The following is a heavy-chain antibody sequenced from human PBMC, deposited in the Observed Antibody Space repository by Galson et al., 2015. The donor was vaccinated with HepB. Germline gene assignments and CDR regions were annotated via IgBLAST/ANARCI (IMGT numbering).Heavy chain of an antibody. CDR2: ISYDGSNR. CDR1: GFTFSSYG. CDR3: AKELLWSGYYVFDY. D-gene: IGHD3-3*01. J-gene: IGHJ4*02. V-gene: IGHV3-30*18. Sequence: SLRLSCAASGFTFSSYGMHWVRQAPGKGLEWVTVISYDGSNRYYADSVKGRFTISRDNSKNTLYLQMNSLRAEDTAVYYCAKELLWSGYYVFDYWGRGTLVTVSS.